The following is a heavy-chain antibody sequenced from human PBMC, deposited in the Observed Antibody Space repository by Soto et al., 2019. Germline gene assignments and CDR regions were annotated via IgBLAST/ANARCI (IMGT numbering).Heavy chain of an antibody. CDR2: IYYSGST. J-gene: IGHJ3*02. CDR3: ARALRWSYNDAFDI. D-gene: IGHD4-17*01. Sequence: KPSETLSLTCTVSGGSISSGGYYWSWIRQHPGKGLEWIGYIYYSGSTYYNPSLKSRVTISVDTSKNQFSLKLSSVTAADTAVYYCARALRWSYNDAFDIWGQGTMVTVSS. V-gene: IGHV4-31*03. CDR1: GGSISSGGYY.